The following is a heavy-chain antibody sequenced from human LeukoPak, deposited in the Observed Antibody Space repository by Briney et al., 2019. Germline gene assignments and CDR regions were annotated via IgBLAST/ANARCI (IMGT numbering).Heavy chain of an antibody. Sequence: GGSLRLSCVGSGFTFSNYWMSWVRQAPGTGLEWVANIKQDGSEKNYVDSVKGRFTISRDNAKNSLYLQMNSLRYEDTAVYYCARGSGWFFYWGRGILATVSS. J-gene: IGHJ4*02. CDR1: GFTFSNYW. D-gene: IGHD3-10*01. CDR3: ARGSGWFFY. V-gene: IGHV3-7*01. CDR2: IKQDGSEK.